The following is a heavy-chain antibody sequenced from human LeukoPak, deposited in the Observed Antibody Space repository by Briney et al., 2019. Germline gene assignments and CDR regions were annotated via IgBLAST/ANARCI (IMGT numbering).Heavy chain of an antibody. CDR1: GGSFSGYY. CDR2: INHSGST. D-gene: IGHD3-10*01. V-gene: IGHV4-34*01. J-gene: IGHJ5*02. CDR3: ARTLRTPAITMVRGSWFDP. Sequence: SETLSLTCAVYGGSFSGYYWSWIRRSPGKGLEWIGEINHSGSTNYNPSLKSRVTISVDTSKNQFSLKLSSVTAADTAVYYCARTLRTPAITMVRGSWFDPWGQGTLVTVSS.